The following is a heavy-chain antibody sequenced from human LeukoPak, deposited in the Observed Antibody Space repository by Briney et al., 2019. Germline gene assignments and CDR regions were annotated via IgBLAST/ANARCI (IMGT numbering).Heavy chain of an antibody. J-gene: IGHJ4*02. Sequence: SLSLNCAGSGFSLHTFDMSWVRQAPGRGLEWDSFISGSDGSTQYANSVKGRVTISSDNFNNLLYLGMHSLRGDDRAIDCCVKGGWLDDYGQGTLVTVSS. D-gene: IGHD2-15*01. CDR1: GFSLHTFD. CDR3: VKGGWLDD. CDR2: ISGSDGST. V-gene: IGHV3-23*01.